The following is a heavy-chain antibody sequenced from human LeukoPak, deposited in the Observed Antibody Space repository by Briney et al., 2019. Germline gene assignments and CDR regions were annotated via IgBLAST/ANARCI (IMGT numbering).Heavy chain of an antibody. J-gene: IGHJ4*02. Sequence: SETPSLTCTVSGGSISSYYWSWIRQPPGKGLEWIGYIYYSGSTNYNPSLKSRVTISVDTSKNQFSLKLSSVTAADTAVYYCAKDRGGNRRGNFDYWGQGILVTVSS. CDR3: AKDRGGNRRGNFDY. D-gene: IGHD4-23*01. CDR1: GGSISSYY. CDR2: IYYSGST. V-gene: IGHV4-59*01.